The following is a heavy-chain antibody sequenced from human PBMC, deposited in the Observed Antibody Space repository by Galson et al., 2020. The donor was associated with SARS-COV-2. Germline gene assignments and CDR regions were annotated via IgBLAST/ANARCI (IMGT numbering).Heavy chain of an antibody. D-gene: IGHD6-19*01. CDR3: ARGRSGSFFFDAFDI. CDR1: GGSISSYY. V-gene: IGHV4-59*01. Sequence: SETLSLTCTVSGGSISSYYWSWIRQPPGKGLEWIGYVHYNGNTYYNPSLKSRVTLSVDTPKNLFSLKVNSVTAADTAVYYCARGRSGSFFFDAFDIWGQGTMVTVSS. J-gene: IGHJ3*02. CDR2: VHYNGNT.